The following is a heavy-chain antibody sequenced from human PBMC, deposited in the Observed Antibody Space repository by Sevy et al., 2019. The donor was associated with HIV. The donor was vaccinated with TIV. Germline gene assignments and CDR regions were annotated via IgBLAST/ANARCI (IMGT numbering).Heavy chain of an antibody. CDR3: TSDMYGIDY. D-gene: IGHD2-8*01. CDR1: GFTFTNYW. CDR2: IDNDGSGT. J-gene: IGHJ4*02. V-gene: IGHV3-74*01. Sequence: GGSLRLSCAASGFTFTNYWMHWVRQAPGKGLGWVSRIDNDGSGTNYADSVKGRFTISRDNAKNTVYLQMNSLRAEDTAVYSCTSDMYGIDYWGQGTLVTVSS.